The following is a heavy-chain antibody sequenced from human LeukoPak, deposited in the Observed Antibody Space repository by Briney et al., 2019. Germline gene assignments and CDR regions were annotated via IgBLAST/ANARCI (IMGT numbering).Heavy chain of an antibody. CDR3: ARRVWDHPFDY. D-gene: IGHD3-16*01. Sequence: SETLSLTCTVSGGSISSSSYYWGWIRQPPGKGLEWIGRIYYSGSTYYNPSLKSRVTISVDTSKNQFSLKLSSVTAADTAVYYCARRVWDHPFDYWGQGTLVTVSS. J-gene: IGHJ4*02. CDR2: IYYSGST. CDR1: GGSISSSSYY. V-gene: IGHV4-39*01.